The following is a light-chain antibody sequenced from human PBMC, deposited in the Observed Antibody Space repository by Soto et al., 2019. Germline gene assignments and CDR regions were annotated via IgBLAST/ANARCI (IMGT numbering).Light chain of an antibody. CDR1: QSISYW. CDR2: HAS. CDR3: QQSSDYSWT. J-gene: IGKJ1*01. Sequence: DIQMTQSPSTLSASVGDRVTITCRASQSISYWLAWFQQKPGKAPKLLIYHASSLESGVPSRFSGSQSGTEFTLTISSLQPDDFATYYCQQSSDYSWTFGQGTKVGIK. V-gene: IGKV1-5*01.